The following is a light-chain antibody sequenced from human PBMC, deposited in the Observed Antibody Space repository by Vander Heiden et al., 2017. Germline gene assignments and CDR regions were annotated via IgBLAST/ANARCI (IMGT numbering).Light chain of an antibody. CDR3: QSYDSSLSGSGV. CDR1: SSNIGAGYD. V-gene: IGLV1-40*01. CDR2: VNS. Sequence: QSVLTQPPSVSGAPGQRVTISCTGSSSNIGAGYDVHRYPQLPGASPKLLIYVNSNRPSGVPYRCSGSKSGTSASLAITELQAGDVADYYCQSYDSSLSGSGVFGRGTKLTVL. J-gene: IGLJ2*01.